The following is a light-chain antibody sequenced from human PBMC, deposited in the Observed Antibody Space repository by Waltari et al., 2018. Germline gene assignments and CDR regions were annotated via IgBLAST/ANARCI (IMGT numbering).Light chain of an antibody. J-gene: IGKJ5*01. CDR3: QQYYTFSVT. CDR2: KAS. CDR1: QSINIW. V-gene: IGKV1-5*03. Sequence: DIQMTQSPSTLSASVGDRVTITCRASQSINIWLAWYQQKPRKAPKLLIDKASNLASGVPSRFSGSGSGTEFTLTINSLQPDDFATYYCQQYYTFSVTFGQGTRLEIK.